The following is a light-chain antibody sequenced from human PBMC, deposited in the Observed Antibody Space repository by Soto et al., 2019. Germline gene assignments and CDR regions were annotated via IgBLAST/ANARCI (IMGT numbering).Light chain of an antibody. J-gene: IGKJ1*01. Sequence: DIVMTQSPDSLAVSLGERATINCKSSQNILYSSDNKNYLAWYQQKAGQPPKLLIHWASTREPGVPYRFSGSGSGTDFSLTISSLQAEDVAVYYCQQYSSNPQTFGQGTKVEIK. CDR2: WAS. V-gene: IGKV4-1*01. CDR1: QNILYSSDNKNY. CDR3: QQYSSNPQT.